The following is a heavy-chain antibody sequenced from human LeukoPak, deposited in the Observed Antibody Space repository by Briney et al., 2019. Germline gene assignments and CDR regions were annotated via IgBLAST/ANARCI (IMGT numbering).Heavy chain of an antibody. J-gene: IGHJ5*02. CDR3: ARNRYYYGSGNYGVPNWFGP. V-gene: IGHV4-39*01. CDR1: GGSISSNSYC. Sequence: SETLSLTCTVSGGSISSNSYCWGWIRQSPGKGLKWIGTIYYSGSTYYNPSLKSRVTISVDTSKNQFSLKLSSVTAADTSMYYCARNRYYYGSGNYGVPNWFGPWGQGTLVTVSS. CDR2: IYYSGST. D-gene: IGHD3-10*01.